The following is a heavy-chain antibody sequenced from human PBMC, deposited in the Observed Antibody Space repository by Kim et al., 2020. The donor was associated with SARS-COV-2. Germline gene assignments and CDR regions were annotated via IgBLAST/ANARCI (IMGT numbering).Heavy chain of an antibody. CDR1: GFTFSSYW. D-gene: IGHD3-10*01. CDR3: ARRDYYGSGSYYRY. V-gene: IGHV3-7*01. Sequence: GGSLRLSCAASGFTFSSYWMSWVRQAPGKGLEWVANIKQDGSEKYYVDSVKGRFTISRDNAKNSLYLQMNSLRAEDTAVYYCARRDYYGSGSYYRYWGQGTLVTVTS. J-gene: IGHJ4*02. CDR2: IKQDGSEK.